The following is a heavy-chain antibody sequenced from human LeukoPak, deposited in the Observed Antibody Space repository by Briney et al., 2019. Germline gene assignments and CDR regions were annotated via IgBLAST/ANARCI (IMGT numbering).Heavy chain of an antibody. V-gene: IGHV4-34*01. CDR1: GGSFSGYY. CDR3: ARDNRGRYYYDSSGYYVLDY. J-gene: IGHJ4*02. Sequence: SETLSLTCAVYGGSFSGYYWSWIRQPPGKGLEWIGEINHSGSTNYNPSLKSRVTISVDTSKNQFSLKLSSVTAADTAVYYCARDNRGRYYYDSSGYYVLDYWGQGTLVTVSS. D-gene: IGHD3-22*01. CDR2: INHSGST.